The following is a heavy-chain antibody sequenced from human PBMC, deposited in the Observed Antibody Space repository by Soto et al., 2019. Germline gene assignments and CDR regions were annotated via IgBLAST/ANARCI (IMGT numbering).Heavy chain of an antibody. D-gene: IGHD2-21*02. CDR1: GFTFSSYG. V-gene: IGHV3-33*01. CDR2: IWYGGSNK. CDR3: ARGPLCGGDCYPTYYYYGMDV. J-gene: IGHJ6*02. Sequence: GGSLRLSCAASGFTFSSYGMHWVRQAPGKGLEWVAVIWYGGSNKYYADSVKGRFTISRDNSKNTLYLQMNGLRAEDTAVYYCARGPLCGGDCYPTYYYYGMDVWGQGTTVTVSS.